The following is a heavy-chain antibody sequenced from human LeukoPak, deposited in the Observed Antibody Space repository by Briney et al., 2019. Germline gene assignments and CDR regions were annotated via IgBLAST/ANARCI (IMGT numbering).Heavy chain of an antibody. CDR2: ISSSGGSI. V-gene: IGHV3-48*04. CDR1: GFTFSSYG. CDR3: AREGCSGGNCYIDY. J-gene: IGHJ4*02. D-gene: IGHD2-15*01. Sequence: GRSLRLSCAASGFTFSSYGMHWVRQAPGKGLEWASYISSSGGSIYYADSVKGRFTISRDNAKNSLYLQMNSLRAEDTAIYYCAREGCSGGNCYIDYWGQGTLVTVSS.